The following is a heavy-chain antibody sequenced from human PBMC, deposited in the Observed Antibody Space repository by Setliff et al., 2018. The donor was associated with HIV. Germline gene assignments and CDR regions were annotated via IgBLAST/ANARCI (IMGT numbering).Heavy chain of an antibody. Sequence: GGSLRLSCAASGFTFSSYAMSWVRQAPGKGLEWVSAISGSGATTYYADSVKGRFTISRDNSKNTLYLQMNSLRHEDTAVYFCAKDSYVVAGHYYFDYWGQGTLVTVSS. V-gene: IGHV3-23*01. J-gene: IGHJ4*02. CDR1: GFTFSSYA. CDR2: ISGSGATT. D-gene: IGHD6-19*01. CDR3: AKDSYVVAGHYYFDY.